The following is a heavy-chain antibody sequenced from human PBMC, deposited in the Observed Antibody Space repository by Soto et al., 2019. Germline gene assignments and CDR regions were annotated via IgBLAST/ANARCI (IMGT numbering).Heavy chain of an antibody. V-gene: IGHV3-30*18. J-gene: IGHJ4*02. CDR1: GFTFSSFG. Sequence: GGSLRLSCAASGFTFSSFGMHWVRQAPGKGLEWVAAISYDGSHKPYADSVKGRFTISRDNSKNTVSLQMNSLRGEDTAVYYCAKGRIGATCNTPPPEFDYWGQGTLVTVSS. CDR2: ISYDGSHK. CDR3: AKGRIGATCNTPPPEFDY. D-gene: IGHD1-26*01.